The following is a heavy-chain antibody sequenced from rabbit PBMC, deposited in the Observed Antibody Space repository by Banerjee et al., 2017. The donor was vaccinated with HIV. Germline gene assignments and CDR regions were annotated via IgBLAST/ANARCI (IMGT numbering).Heavy chain of an antibody. CDR1: GSDISSYY. CDR3: ARDLGYVTYGPYNL. CDR2: IYAGSSGST. D-gene: IGHD3-3*01. J-gene: IGHJ4*01. V-gene: IGHV1S40*01. Sequence: QSLEESGGGLVKPGGTLTLTCTASGSDISSYYMCWVRQAPGKGLEWIGCIYAGSSGSTYYASWAKGRFTISKTSSTTVTLQMTSLTAADTATYFCARDLGYVTYGPYNLWGQGTLVTVS.